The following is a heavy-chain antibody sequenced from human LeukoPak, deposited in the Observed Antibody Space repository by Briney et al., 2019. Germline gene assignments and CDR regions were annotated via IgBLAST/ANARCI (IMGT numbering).Heavy chain of an antibody. CDR2: IYWDDDK. V-gene: IGHV2-5*02. D-gene: IGHD4-11*01. J-gene: IGHJ4*02. CDR3: AHRRQYSNYCFDY. Sequence: SGPTLVKPTQTLTVTCTFSGFSLNSTGEGVGWIRQPPGKALEWLALIYWDDDKRYNPSLKSRLALTKDTSKNQVILTMTDMDPVDTATFYCAHRRQYSNYCFDYWGQGTVVTVSS. CDR1: GFSLNSTGEG.